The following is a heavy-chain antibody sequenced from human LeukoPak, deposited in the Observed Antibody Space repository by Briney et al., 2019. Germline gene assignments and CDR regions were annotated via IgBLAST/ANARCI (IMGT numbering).Heavy chain of an antibody. J-gene: IGHJ6*02. CDR2: FDPEDGET. CDR1: GYSFTGYY. D-gene: IGHD3-9*01. V-gene: IGHV1-24*01. Sequence: ASVKVSCKTSGYSFTGYYMHWVRQAPGKGLEWMGGFDPEDGETIYAQKFQGRVTMTEDTSTDTAYMELSSLRSEDTAVYYCATAHYDILTGYHYYYYGMDVWGQGTTVTVSS. CDR3: ATAHYDILTGYHYYYYGMDV.